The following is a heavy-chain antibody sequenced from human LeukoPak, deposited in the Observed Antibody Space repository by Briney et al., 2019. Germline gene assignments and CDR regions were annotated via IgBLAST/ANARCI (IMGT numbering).Heavy chain of an antibody. CDR1: GYTFTSYG. V-gene: IGHV1-18*01. CDR3: ARDRSLVVVAATPYYYYYYMDV. Sequence: GASVKVSCKASGYTFTSYGISWVRQAPGKGLEWMGWISGYNGNTNYAQKLQGRVTMTTDTSTSTAYMELRSLRSDDTAVYYCARDRSLVVVAATPYYYYYYMDVWGKGTTVTISS. J-gene: IGHJ6*03. D-gene: IGHD2-15*01. CDR2: ISGYNGNT.